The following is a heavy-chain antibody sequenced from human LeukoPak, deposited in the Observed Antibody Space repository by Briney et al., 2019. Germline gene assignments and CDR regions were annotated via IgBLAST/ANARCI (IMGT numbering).Heavy chain of an antibody. CDR3: ARAKGNYYDSSGYYDGLYWFDP. Sequence: SVKVSCKASGYTFTGYYMHWVRQAPGQGLEWMGRINPNSGGTNYAQKFQGRVTMTRDTSISTAYMELSRLRSDDTAVYYCARAKGNYYDSSGYYDGLYWFDPWGQGTLVTVSS. J-gene: IGHJ5*02. CDR2: INPNSGGT. CDR1: GYTFTGYY. D-gene: IGHD3-22*01. V-gene: IGHV1-2*06.